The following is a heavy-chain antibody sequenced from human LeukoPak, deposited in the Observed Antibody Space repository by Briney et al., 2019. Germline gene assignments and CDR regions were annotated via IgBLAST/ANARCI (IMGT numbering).Heavy chain of an antibody. CDR1: GFTFSDYY. Sequence: GGSLRLSCAASGFTFSDYYMSWIRQAPGKGLEWVSYISSSGSTIYYADSVKGRFTISRDNAKNSLYLQMNSLRAEDTAVYYCARSGYYYDSSGLEFAYWGQGTLVTVSS. D-gene: IGHD3-22*01. V-gene: IGHV3-11*01. CDR3: ARSGYYYDSSGLEFAY. CDR2: ISSSGSTI. J-gene: IGHJ4*02.